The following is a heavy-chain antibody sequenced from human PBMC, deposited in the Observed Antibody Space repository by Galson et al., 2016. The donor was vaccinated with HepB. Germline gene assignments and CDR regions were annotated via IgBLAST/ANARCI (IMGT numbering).Heavy chain of an antibody. V-gene: IGHV4-39*07. J-gene: IGHJ4*02. CDR2: IPYNGRT. CDR3: ARSSSDYVYFDY. CDR1: GGSVRSTRYY. D-gene: IGHD5-12*01. Sequence: SETLSLTCTVSGGSVRSTRYYWGWIRQPPGKGLEWIGSIPYNGRTPNNPSLKSRATISVDTSNNQFSLNLNSVTAADTAVYYCARSSSDYVYFDYWGQGTLVTVSS.